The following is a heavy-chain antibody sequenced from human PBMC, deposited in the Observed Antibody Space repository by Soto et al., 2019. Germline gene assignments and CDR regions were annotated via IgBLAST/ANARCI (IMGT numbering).Heavy chain of an antibody. CDR3: ATSSDWSPLLDY. V-gene: IGHV1-2*02. CDR1: EYTFTGYY. Sequence: ASVQVSCKASEYTFTGYYLHWVRQAPGQGLEWMGWINPNGGGTIYAQKFQGRLTMTRDTSITTAYMELSRLSSDDTAFYYCATSSDWSPLLDYWGQGTPVTVS. CDR2: INPNGGGT. J-gene: IGHJ4*02. D-gene: IGHD6-19*01.